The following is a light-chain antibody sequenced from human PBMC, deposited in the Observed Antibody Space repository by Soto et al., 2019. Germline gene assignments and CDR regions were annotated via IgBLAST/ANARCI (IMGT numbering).Light chain of an antibody. CDR1: QSISSW. V-gene: IGKV1-5*03. J-gene: IGKJ1*01. Sequence: DIQMTQSPSTLSASVGDRVTITCRASQSISSWLAWYQQKPGKAPKLLIYKASSLESGVPSRFTSSGAETEFTLPISVVQPVHFATYYCQQYNSLWTFGQGTNVDI. CDR2: KAS. CDR3: QQYNSLWT.